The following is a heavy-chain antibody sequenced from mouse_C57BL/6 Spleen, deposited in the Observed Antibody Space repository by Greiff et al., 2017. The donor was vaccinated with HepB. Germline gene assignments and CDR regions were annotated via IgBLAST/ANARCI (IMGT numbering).Heavy chain of an antibody. D-gene: IGHD1-1*01. CDR2: INPNNGGT. Sequence: EVQLQQSGPELVKPGASVKISCKASGYTFTDYYMNWVKQSHGKSLEWIGDINPNNGGTSYNQKFKGKATLTVDKSSSTAYMELRSLTSEDSAVYYCARWSITTKEAMDYWGQGTSVTVSS. CDR1: GYTFTDYY. J-gene: IGHJ4*01. CDR3: ARWSITTKEAMDY. V-gene: IGHV1-26*01.